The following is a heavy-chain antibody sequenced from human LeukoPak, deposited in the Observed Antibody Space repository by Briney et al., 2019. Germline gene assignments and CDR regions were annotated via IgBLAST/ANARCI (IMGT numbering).Heavy chain of an antibody. D-gene: IGHD6-19*01. J-gene: IGHJ4*02. Sequence: SVKVSCKASGGTFSSYAISWVRQAPGQGLEWMGGIIPIFGTANYAQKFQGRVTITADTSTSTAYMELRSLRSDDTAVYYCARGPSIAVAGTDYWGQGTLVTVSS. CDR3: ARGPSIAVAGTDY. CDR2: IIPIFGTA. V-gene: IGHV1-69*06. CDR1: GGTFSSYA.